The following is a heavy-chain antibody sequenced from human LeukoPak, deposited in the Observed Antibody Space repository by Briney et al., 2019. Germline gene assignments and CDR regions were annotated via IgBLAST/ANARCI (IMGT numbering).Heavy chain of an antibody. CDR2: IYYSGST. J-gene: IGHJ5*02. CDR1: GGSISSGGYY. CDR3: ARGVLHWFDP. V-gene: IGHV4-31*03. Sequence: SETLSLTCTVSGGSISSGGYYWSWIRQHPGKGLEWIGYIYYSGSTYYNPSLKSRVTISVDTSKNQFSLKLSSVTAADTAVYYCARGVLHWFDPWSQGTLVTVSS.